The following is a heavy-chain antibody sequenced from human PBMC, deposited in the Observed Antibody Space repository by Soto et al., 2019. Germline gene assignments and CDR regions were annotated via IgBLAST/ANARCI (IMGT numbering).Heavy chain of an antibody. J-gene: IGHJ3*02. CDR2: INSDGSST. D-gene: IGHD3-22*01. Sequence: GVLRLSCAASGFTFSSYWMHWVRQAPGKGLVWVSRINSDGSSTSYADSVKGRFTISRDNAKNTLYLQMNSLRAEDTAVYYCARGDYDDSSGPFSDAFDIWGQGTMVTVSS. CDR1: GFTFSSYW. CDR3: ARGDYDDSSGPFSDAFDI. V-gene: IGHV3-74*01.